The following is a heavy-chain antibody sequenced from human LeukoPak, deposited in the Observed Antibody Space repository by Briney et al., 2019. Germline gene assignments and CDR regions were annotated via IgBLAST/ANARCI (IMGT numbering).Heavy chain of an antibody. CDR1: GGTFSSYA. CDR3: ARGRSSSSGDYYYYYMDV. CDR2: MNPNSGNT. J-gene: IGHJ6*03. Sequence: GASVKVSCKASGGTFSSYAISWVRQATGQGLEWMGWMNPNSGNTGYAQKFQGRVTITRNTSISTAYMELSSLRSEDTAVYYCARGRSSSSGDYYYYYMDVWGKGTTVTVSS. V-gene: IGHV1-8*03. D-gene: IGHD6-6*01.